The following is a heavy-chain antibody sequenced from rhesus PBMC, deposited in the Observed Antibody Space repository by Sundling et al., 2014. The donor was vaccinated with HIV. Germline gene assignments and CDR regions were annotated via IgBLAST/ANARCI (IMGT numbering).Heavy chain of an antibody. CDR2: IHGSGNTI. J-gene: IGHJ4*01. D-gene: IGHD3-3*01. CDR1: GAFISSNY. V-gene: IGHV4-169*01. Sequence: QVHLQESGPGLVKPSETLSLTCAVSGAFISSNYWTWIRQAPGKGLEWIGYIHGSGNTIRDNPSLKSRLTLSVDTSKSQFSLRLRSVTGADTAVYYCARLDAIFGLITTDYWGQGVLVTVSS. CDR3: ARLDAIFGLITTDY.